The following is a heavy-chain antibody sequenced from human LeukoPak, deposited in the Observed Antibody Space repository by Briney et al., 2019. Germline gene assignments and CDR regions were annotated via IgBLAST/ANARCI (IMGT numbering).Heavy chain of an antibody. CDR1: GFMFSSYG. CDR2: IRYDGSNK. V-gene: IGHV3-30*02. CDR3: VNMGATPLDY. D-gene: IGHD1-26*01. J-gene: IGHJ4*02. Sequence: PGGSLRLSCAASGFMFSSYGMHWVRQAPGKGLEWVAFIRYDGSNKYYVDSVKGRFTISRDNSKNTLYLQMNSLRAEDTAVYYCVNMGATPLDYWGQGTLVTVSS.